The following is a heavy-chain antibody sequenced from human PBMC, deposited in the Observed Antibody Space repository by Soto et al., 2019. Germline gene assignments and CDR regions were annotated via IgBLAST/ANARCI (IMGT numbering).Heavy chain of an antibody. CDR2: IYWNDDK. Sequence: QITLKESGPTLVKPTQTLTLTCTFSGFSLSTSGVGVGWIRQPPGKALEWLALIYWNDDKRYSPCLKSRLTITKDTSKTQVVIKRTNMDPVDTDTYSSANSCYYGSGSPYLYNWFDPWGQGTLVTVSS. V-gene: IGHV2-5*01. J-gene: IGHJ5*02. D-gene: IGHD3-10*01. CDR1: GFSLSTSGVG. CDR3: ANSCYYGSGSPYLYNWFDP.